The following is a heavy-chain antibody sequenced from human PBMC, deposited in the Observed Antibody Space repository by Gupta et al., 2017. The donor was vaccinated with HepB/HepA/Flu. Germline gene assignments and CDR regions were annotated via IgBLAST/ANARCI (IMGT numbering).Heavy chain of an antibody. CDR3: ARNFEHCSSTSCFFAFDI. J-gene: IGHJ3*02. Sequence: EVQLVESGGGLIQPGGSLSLSCSASGFSVSRHYISCVRPAPGKGLEWISIIYSGGSTYYYADSVKGRFIISRDNSKNTLYLQMNSLRPEDTAVYFCARNFEHCSSTSCFFAFDIWGQGTTVTVSS. CDR1: GFSVSRHY. D-gene: IGHD2-2*01. CDR2: IYSGGST. V-gene: IGHV3-53*01.